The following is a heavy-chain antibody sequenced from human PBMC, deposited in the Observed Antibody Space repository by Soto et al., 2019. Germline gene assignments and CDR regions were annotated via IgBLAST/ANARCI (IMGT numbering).Heavy chain of an antibody. J-gene: IGHJ4*02. CDR1: GFTFANSP. Sequence: PGGSLRLSCVASGFTFANSPMSWVRQTPGKGLEWVSTISNGGENTHYTDSVKGRFTVSRDNSRDTMFLHMNSLRAEDTAIYYCAREFDFDSWGQGTLVTVS. CDR3: AREFDFDS. D-gene: IGHD3-10*01. V-gene: IGHV3-23*01. CDR2: ISNGGENT.